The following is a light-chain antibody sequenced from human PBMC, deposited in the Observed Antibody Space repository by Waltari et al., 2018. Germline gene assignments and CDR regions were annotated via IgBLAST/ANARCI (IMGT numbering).Light chain of an antibody. CDR2: DRS. CDR1: HAVSTN. Sequence: ETVMTQSPATLSVSPGESVTLSCGASHAVSTNVAWYPPRPGQAPRLLIYDRSTRATDIPARFSGGGSGSDFTLTISNLQSEDFAEYYCQQYNQWPLTFGGGTKVEIK. J-gene: IGKJ4*01. CDR3: QQYNQWPLT. V-gene: IGKV3-15*01.